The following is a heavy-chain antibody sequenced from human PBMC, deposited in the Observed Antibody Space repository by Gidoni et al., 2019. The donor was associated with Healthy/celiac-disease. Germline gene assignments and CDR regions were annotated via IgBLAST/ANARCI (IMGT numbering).Heavy chain of an antibody. CDR1: GFSLRPSGVG. Sequence: QITLKESGPTLVKPTQTLTLTCTFSGFSLRPSGVGVGWIRQPPGKALEWLALIYWDDDKRYSPSLKSRLTITNDTSKNQVVLTMTNMDPVDTATYYCAHSSLWFGELVSFDYWGQGTLVTVSS. CDR2: IYWDDDK. V-gene: IGHV2-5*02. J-gene: IGHJ4*02. D-gene: IGHD3-10*01. CDR3: AHSSLWFGELVSFDY.